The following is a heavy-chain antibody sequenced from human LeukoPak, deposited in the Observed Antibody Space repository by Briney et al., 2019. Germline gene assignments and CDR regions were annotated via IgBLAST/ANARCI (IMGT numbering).Heavy chain of an antibody. CDR3: ARQMTTTRLLES. CDR2: IGSDGKKQ. J-gene: IGHJ1*01. V-gene: IGHV3-30*03. Sequence: PGGSLSRFCVASGFMFSDHVFHWVRQSPDKSLEWVGLIGSDGKKQYYADSVQGRFTISLDNSKNTLFLQMNTLRTDDTALYFCARQMTTTRLLESWGRGTVDTVSS. D-gene: IGHD1-1*01. CDR1: GFMFSDHV.